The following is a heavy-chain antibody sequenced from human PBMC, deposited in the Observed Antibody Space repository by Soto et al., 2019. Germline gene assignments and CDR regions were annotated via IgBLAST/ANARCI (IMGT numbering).Heavy chain of an antibody. J-gene: IGHJ3*01. CDR1: GFTFSNAW. D-gene: IGHD2-2*01. V-gene: IGHV3-15*07. CDR2: IKSKADGGTT. CDR3: TTWTYPGPA. Sequence: EVQLVESGGGLVKPGGSLTLSCAASGFTFSNAWMNWVRQAPGKGLEWVGRIKSKADGGTTDYVAPVKGRFTISRDDSKNTLFLQISSPKTEDTAVYYCTTWTYPGPAWGQGTMVTVSS.